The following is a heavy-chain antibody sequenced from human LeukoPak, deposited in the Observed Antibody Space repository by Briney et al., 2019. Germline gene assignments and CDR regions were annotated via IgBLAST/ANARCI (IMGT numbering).Heavy chain of an antibody. CDR3: ARLSGYSYGQHPDWFDP. CDR1: GYPFTRHW. V-gene: IGHV5-51*01. J-gene: IGHJ5*02. CDR2: IYPGDSDT. D-gene: IGHD5-18*01. Sequence: GASLKISCKGSGYPFTRHWIAWVRKMPGKGLEYMGSIYPGDSDTRYSPSFEGQVTISVDKSISSAYVQWSSLKASDTAMYYCARLSGYSYGQHPDWFDPWGQGTLVTVSS.